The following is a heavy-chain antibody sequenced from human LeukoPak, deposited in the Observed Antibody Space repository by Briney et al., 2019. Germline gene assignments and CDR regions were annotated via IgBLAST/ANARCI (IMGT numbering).Heavy chain of an antibody. CDR1: GYTFTGYY. J-gene: IGHJ4*02. V-gene: IGHV1-2*02. Sequence: ASVKVSCKASGYTFTGYYMHWVRQAPGQGLEWMGWINPNSGGTNYAQKFQGRVTMTRDTSTSTVYMELSSLRSEDTAVYYCAREVETRDIDYYDSSGYYQSWFDYWGQGTLVTVSS. D-gene: IGHD3-22*01. CDR3: AREVETRDIDYYDSSGYYQSWFDY. CDR2: INPNSGGT.